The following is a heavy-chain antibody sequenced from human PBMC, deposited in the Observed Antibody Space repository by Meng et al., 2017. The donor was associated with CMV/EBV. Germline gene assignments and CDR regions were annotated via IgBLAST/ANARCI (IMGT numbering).Heavy chain of an antibody. CDR1: GFTFADYA. CDR2: ISWDGGST. V-gene: IGHV3-43D*03. Sequence: VQPREFGGVGVQAGGSLRLSCAASGFTFADYAMQWVRQAPGKGLEWVSLISWDGGSTYYADSVKGRFNISRDNSKNSLYLQMNSLRAEDTALYYCAKGGDGYNSWGQGTLVTVSS. J-gene: IGHJ5*02. D-gene: IGHD5-24*01. CDR3: AKGGDGYNS.